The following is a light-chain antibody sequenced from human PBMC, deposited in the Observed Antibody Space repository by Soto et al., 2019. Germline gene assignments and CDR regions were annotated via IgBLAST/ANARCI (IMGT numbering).Light chain of an antibody. CDR2: DAS. V-gene: IGKV3-11*01. Sequence: EIVMTQSPGTLSVSPGERATLSCRASQSVSVNLAWYQQKPGQAPRLLIYDASNRATGIPARFSGSGSGTDFTLTISSLEPEDFAVYYCQQRSNWPPSFGGGTKVEIK. CDR1: QSVSVN. J-gene: IGKJ4*01. CDR3: QQRSNWPPS.